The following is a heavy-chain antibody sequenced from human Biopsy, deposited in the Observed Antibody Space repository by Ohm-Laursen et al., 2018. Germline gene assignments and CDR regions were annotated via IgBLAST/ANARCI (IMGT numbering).Heavy chain of an antibody. J-gene: IGHJ6*02. CDR2: IYHSGST. D-gene: IGHD2/OR15-2a*01. Sequence: SETLSLTCTVSGGSISSDYWSWIRQTQGKGLEWIGYIYHSGSTNYNPPLKSRVTISVDTSKNQFSLRLNSVTAADTAVYYCARATNSTGWPYYYFYGMDVWGQGTTVTVSS. CDR3: ARATNSTGWPYYYFYGMDV. CDR1: GGSISSDY. V-gene: IGHV4-59*01.